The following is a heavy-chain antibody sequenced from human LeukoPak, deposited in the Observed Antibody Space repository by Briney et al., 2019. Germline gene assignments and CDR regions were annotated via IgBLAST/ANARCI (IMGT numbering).Heavy chain of an antibody. CDR3: ARGIKEWELSDDVGFDI. Sequence: GGSLRLSCAASGFTFSSYEMNWVRQAPGKGLEWVSYISSSGSTIYYADSVKGRFTISRDNAKNSLYLQMNSLRAEDTAVYYCARGIKEWELSDDVGFDIWGQGTMVTVSS. CDR2: ISSSGSTI. J-gene: IGHJ3*02. D-gene: IGHD1-26*01. CDR1: GFTFSSYE. V-gene: IGHV3-48*03.